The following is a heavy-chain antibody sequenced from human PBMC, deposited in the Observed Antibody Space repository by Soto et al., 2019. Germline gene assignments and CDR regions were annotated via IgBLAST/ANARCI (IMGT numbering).Heavy chain of an antibody. CDR2: ISASDGSS. D-gene: IGHD3-10*01. V-gene: IGHV1-18*01. J-gene: IGHJ4*02. CDR1: IYDFLTYG. Sequence: ASVKVSCKASIYDFLTYGFAWVRQAPGQGLEWMGWISASDGSSNFAQKFKGRVSMTTERTTGTFTSTAYMELWGLTSDDTAVYFCATYYYGSGSYYRFDYWGQGSLVTVSS. CDR3: ATYYYGSGSYYRFDY.